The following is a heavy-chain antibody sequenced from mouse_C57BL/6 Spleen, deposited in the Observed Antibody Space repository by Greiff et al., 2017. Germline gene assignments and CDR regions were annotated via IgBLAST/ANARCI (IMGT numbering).Heavy chain of an antibody. V-gene: IGHV1-69*01. CDR3: ARCHYGYGHAMDY. Sequence: QVQLQQPGAELVMPGASVKLSCKASGYTFTSYWMHWVKQRPGQGLEWIGEIDPSDSYTNYNQKFKGKSTLTVDKSSRTAYMPLSSLTSEDSAVYYCARCHYGYGHAMDYWGQGTSVTVSS. CDR1: GYTFTSYW. D-gene: IGHD2-2*01. CDR2: IDPSDSYT. J-gene: IGHJ4*01.